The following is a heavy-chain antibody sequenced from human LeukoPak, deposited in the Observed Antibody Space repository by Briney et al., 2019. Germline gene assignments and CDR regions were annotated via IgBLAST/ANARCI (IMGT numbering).Heavy chain of an antibody. CDR1: GGTFSSYT. CDR2: IIPILGIA. Sequence: SVKVSCKASGGTFSSYTISWVRQAPGQGLEWMGRIIPILGIANYAQKFPGRVTITADKSTSTAYMELSSLRSEDTAVYYCAREWELHYYFDYWGQGTLVTVSS. J-gene: IGHJ4*02. V-gene: IGHV1-69*04. CDR3: AREWELHYYFDY. D-gene: IGHD1-26*01.